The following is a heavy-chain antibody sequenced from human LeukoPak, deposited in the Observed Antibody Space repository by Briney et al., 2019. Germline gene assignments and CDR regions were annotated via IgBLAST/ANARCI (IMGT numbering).Heavy chain of an antibody. J-gene: IGHJ4*02. CDR1: GDSISSGSYY. CDR3: AKDPLFDFWSGYYTGYYFDY. D-gene: IGHD3-3*01. V-gene: IGHV4-61*02. Sequence: SQTLSLTCTVSGDSISSGSYYWSWIRQPAGKGLEWIGRIYTSGSTNYNPSLKSRVTISVDTSKNQFSLKLSSVTAADTAVYYCAKDPLFDFWSGYYTGYYFDYWGQGTLVTVSS. CDR2: IYTSGST.